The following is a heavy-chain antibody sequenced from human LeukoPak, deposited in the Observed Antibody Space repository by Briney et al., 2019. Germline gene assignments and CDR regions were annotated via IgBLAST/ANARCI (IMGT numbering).Heavy chain of an antibody. V-gene: IGHV1-24*01. D-gene: IGHD3-3*01. CDR2: FDPEDGET. CDR3: ATVGDFWSGYYFDY. Sequence: ASVKVSCKVSGYTLTELSMHWVRQAPGKGLEWMGGFDPEDGETIYAQKFQGRVTMTEDTSTDTAYMELSSLRSEDTAVYYCATVGDFWSGYYFDYWGQGTLVTVSS. CDR1: GYTLTELS. J-gene: IGHJ4*02.